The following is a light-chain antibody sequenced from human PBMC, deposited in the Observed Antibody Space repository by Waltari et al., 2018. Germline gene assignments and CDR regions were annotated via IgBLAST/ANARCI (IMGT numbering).Light chain of an antibody. V-gene: IGLV2-14*03. CDR3: CSRGSSGSSVV. Sequence: QSALTQPASVSGSPGQSIPISCTGTSRDVGASNYVSWYQKHPGKAPKLMIYDVTKRPSGVSGRFSGSGSGNTASLTIAGAQAEDEADYYCCSRGSSGSSVVFGPGTKVSVL. CDR1: SRDVGASNY. CDR2: DVT. J-gene: IGLJ1*01.